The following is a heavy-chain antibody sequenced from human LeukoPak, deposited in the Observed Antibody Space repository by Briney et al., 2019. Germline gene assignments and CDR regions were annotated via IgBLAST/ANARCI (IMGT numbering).Heavy chain of an antibody. CDR1: GFTFSSYW. Sequence: GGSLRLSCAASGFTFSSYWMSWVRQAPGKGLEWVANIKQDGSEKYYVDSVKGRFTISRDNAKNSLYLQMNSLRAEDTAVYYCARDFGRTAVALNWFDPWGQGTLVTVSS. V-gene: IGHV3-7*01. CDR2: IKQDGSEK. J-gene: IGHJ5*02. CDR3: ARDFGRTAVALNWFDP. D-gene: IGHD6-19*01.